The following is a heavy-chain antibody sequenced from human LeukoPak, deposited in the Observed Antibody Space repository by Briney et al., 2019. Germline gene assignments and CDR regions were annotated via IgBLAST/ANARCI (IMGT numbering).Heavy chain of an antibody. V-gene: IGHV4-4*02. CDR3: ASPRYCSSTSCYKHLDV. J-gene: IGHJ6*04. CDR1: GGSISSSNW. Sequence: SETLSLTCAVSGGSISSSNWWSWVRQPPGKGLEWVGAIYHSGSTNYNPSLKSRVTISVDKSKNQFSLKLSSVTAADTAVYYCASPRYCSSTSCYKHLDVWGKGTTVTVSS. D-gene: IGHD2-2*02. CDR2: IYHSGST.